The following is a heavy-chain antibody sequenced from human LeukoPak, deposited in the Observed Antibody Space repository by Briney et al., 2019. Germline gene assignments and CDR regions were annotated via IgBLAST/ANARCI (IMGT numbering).Heavy chain of an antibody. D-gene: IGHD6-19*01. J-gene: IGHJ4*02. Sequence: SETLSLTCTVSGGSVSSSSYYWGWIRQPPGKGLEWIGSIYYSGSTYYNPSLKSRVTISVDTSKNQFSLKLSSVTAADTAVYYCARHNSSGWLFDYWGQGTLVTVSS. CDR2: IYYSGST. CDR1: GGSVSSSSYY. V-gene: IGHV4-39*01. CDR3: ARHNSSGWLFDY.